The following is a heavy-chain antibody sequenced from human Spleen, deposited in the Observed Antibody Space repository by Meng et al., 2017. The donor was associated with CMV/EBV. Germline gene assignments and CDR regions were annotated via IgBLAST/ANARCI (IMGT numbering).Heavy chain of an antibody. D-gene: IGHD3-3*01. CDR1: GGTFSSYA. Sequence: SVKVSCKASGGTFSSYAISWVRQAPGQGLEWMGGIIPILGIANYAQKFQGRVTITADKSTSTAYMELSSLRSEDTAVFYCARVIGQFSGPDFWSGYFDYWGQGTLVTVSS. V-gene: IGHV1-69*10. CDR3: ARVIGQFSGPDFWSGYFDY. CDR2: IIPILGIA. J-gene: IGHJ4*02.